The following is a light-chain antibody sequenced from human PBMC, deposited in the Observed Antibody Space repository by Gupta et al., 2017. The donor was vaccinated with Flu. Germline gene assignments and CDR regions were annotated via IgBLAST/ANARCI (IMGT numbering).Light chain of an antibody. V-gene: IGKV1-33*01. J-gene: IGKJ2*01. CDR3: QQYDNVPPGYT. CDR2: DAS. CDR1: QDINNY. Sequence: DIQMTQSPSSLSASVGDRVTITCQASQDINNYLNWYQQKPGKAPKLLIYDASNLETGVPSRFSGSGAGTDFTFTISSLQTEDIATYYCQQYDNVPPGYTFGQGTKLEIK.